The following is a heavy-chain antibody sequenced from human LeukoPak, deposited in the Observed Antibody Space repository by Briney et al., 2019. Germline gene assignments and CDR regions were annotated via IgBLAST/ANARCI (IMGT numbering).Heavy chain of an antibody. CDR2: IYSGGST. CDR3: ARGRAAGLDY. CDR1: RSTFSRDA. V-gene: IGHV3-53*01. Sequence: GGSLRLSCAASRSTFSRDAMTWVRQAPGKGLEWVSVIYSGGSTYYADSVKGRFTISRDNSKNTLYLQMNSLRAEDTAVYYCARGRAAGLDYWGQGTLVTVSS. J-gene: IGHJ4*02.